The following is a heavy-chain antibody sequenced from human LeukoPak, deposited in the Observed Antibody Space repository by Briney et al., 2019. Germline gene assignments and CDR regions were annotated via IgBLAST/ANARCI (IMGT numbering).Heavy chain of an antibody. CDR2: ISSSSSYI. CDR3: AIPGRDIFGEVRGYFDY. CDR1: GFTFSSYS. D-gene: IGHD3-3*02. Sequence: GGSLRLSCAASGFTFSSYSMNWVRQAPGKGLEWVSSISSSSSYIYYADSVKGRFTISRDNAKNSLYLQMNSLRAEDTAVYYCAIPGRDIFGEVRGYFDYWGQGTLVTVSS. J-gene: IGHJ4*02. V-gene: IGHV3-21*01.